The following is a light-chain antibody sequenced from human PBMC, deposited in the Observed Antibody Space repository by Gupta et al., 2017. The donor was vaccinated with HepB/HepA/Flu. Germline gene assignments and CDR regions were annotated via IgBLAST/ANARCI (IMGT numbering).Light chain of an antibody. CDR1: NIGSKS. Sequence: SYVLTQPPSVSVAPGQTARITCGGNNIGSKSVHWYQQKPGQAPVLVSSYNSDRPSGIPERFSGSNSENTATLTISRVEAGDEADYYCEVWDSSSEHHVFGTGTKVTVL. CDR3: EVWDSSSEHHV. CDR2: YNS. J-gene: IGLJ1*01. V-gene: IGLV3-21*04.